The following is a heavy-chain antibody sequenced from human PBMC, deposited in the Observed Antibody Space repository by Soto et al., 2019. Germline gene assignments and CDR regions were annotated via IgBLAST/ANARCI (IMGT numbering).Heavy chain of an antibody. V-gene: IGHV3-48*02. Sequence: EVQLVESGGGLVQPGGSLRLSGAASGFTFSSYSMNWVRQAPGKWLEWVSYISSSSSTIYYADSVKGRFTISRDNAKNSLYLQMNSLRDEDTAVYYCASGYSGYDFSILNGMDVWGQGTTVTFSS. CDR1: GFTFSSYS. CDR2: ISSSSSTI. J-gene: IGHJ6*02. D-gene: IGHD5-12*01. CDR3: ASGYSGYDFSILNGMDV.